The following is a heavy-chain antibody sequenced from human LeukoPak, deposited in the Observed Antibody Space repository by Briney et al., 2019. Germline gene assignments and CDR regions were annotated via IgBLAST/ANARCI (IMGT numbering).Heavy chain of an antibody. CDR3: ARRPEGYLKSGYWYFDL. Sequence: SVKVSCKASGGTFSSYAISWVRQAPGQGLEWMGGIIPIFGTANYAQKFQGRVTITADESTSTAYMELSSLRSEDTAVYYCARRPEGYLKSGYWYFDLWGRGTLVTVSS. CDR1: GGTFSSYA. V-gene: IGHV1-69*13. J-gene: IGHJ2*01. CDR2: IIPIFGTA. D-gene: IGHD5-24*01.